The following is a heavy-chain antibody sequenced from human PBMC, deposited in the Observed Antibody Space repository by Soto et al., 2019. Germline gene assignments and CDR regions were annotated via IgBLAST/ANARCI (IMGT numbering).Heavy chain of an antibody. CDR2: TYYRSKWYN. CDR1: GDSVSSNSAA. CDR3: ARDPTLGYCSSTSCWFDP. V-gene: IGHV6-1*01. D-gene: IGHD2-2*01. J-gene: IGHJ5*02. Sequence: SQTLSLTCAISGDSVSSNSAAWNWIRQSPSRGLEWLGRTYYRSKWYNDYAVSVKSRITINPDTSKNQFSLHLNSVTPEDTAVYYCARDPTLGYCSSTSCWFDPWGQGTRVTVS.